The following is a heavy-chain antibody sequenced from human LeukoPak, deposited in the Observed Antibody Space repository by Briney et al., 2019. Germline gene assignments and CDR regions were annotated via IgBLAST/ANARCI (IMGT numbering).Heavy chain of an antibody. Sequence: SETLSLTCTVSGGSISSYYWSWIRQPPGKGLEWIGYIYYSGSTNYNPSLKSRVTISVDTSKNQFSLKPSSVTAADTAVYYCARHGYDAFDIWGPGTMVTVSS. CDR3: ARHGYDAFDI. CDR1: GGSISSYY. J-gene: IGHJ3*02. V-gene: IGHV4-59*08. CDR2: IYYSGST. D-gene: IGHD6-13*01.